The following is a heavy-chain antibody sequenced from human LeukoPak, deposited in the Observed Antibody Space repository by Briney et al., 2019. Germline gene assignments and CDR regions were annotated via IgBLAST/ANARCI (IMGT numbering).Heavy chain of an antibody. CDR1: YW. CDR3: ARTYSSSAEQVGNWFDP. J-gene: IGHJ5*02. Sequence: YWSWIRQPPGKGLEWMGIIYPGDSDTRYSPSFQGQVTISADKSISTAYLQWSSLKASDTAMYYCARTYSSSAEQVGNWFDPWGQGTLVTVSS. CDR2: IYPGDSDT. D-gene: IGHD6-6*01. V-gene: IGHV5-51*01.